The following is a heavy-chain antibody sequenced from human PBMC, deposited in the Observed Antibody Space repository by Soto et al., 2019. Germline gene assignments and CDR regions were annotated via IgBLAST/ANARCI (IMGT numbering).Heavy chain of an antibody. D-gene: IGHD3-10*01. Sequence: EVQLVQSGAEVKKPGESLKISCKGSGYSFTNYWIGWVRQMPGKGLEWMGIIFPGDSDTRYSPSFQGQVTISADRSSSSGFPEVCPVKASGNAVYLSGRQEGGEMGHYYAMDVWGQGTTVTVSS. CDR1: GYSFTNYW. CDR2: IFPGDSDT. CDR3: GRQEGGEMGHYYAMDV. J-gene: IGHJ6*02. V-gene: IGHV5-51*01.